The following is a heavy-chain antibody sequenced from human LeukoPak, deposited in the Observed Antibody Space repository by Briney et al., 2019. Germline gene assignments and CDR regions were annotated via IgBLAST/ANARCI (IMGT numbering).Heavy chain of an antibody. V-gene: IGHV1-2*02. Sequence: ASVKVSCKASGYTFTGYYMHWVRQAPGQGLEWMGWINPNSCGTNYAQKFQGRVTMTRDTSISTAYMELSRLRSDDTAVYYCAREPIAHIAVAGTIDYWGQGTLVTVSP. J-gene: IGHJ4*02. CDR2: INPNSCGT. CDR3: AREPIAHIAVAGTIDY. D-gene: IGHD6-19*01. CDR1: GYTFTGYY.